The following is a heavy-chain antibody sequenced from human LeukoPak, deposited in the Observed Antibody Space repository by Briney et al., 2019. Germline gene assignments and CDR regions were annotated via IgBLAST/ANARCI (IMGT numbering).Heavy chain of an antibody. D-gene: IGHD6-13*01. CDR3: ARESSLGYSSSWFDY. V-gene: IGHV4-34*01. Sequence: SETLSLTCAVYGGSFSGYYWSWIRQPPGKGLEWIGEINHSGSTNYNPSLKSRVTISVDTSKNQFSLKLSSVTAADTAVYYCARESSLGYSSSWFDYWGQGTLVTVSS. J-gene: IGHJ4*02. CDR1: GGSFSGYY. CDR2: INHSGST.